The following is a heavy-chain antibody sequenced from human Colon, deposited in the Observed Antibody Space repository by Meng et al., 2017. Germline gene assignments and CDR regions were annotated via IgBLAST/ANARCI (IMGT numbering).Heavy chain of an antibody. CDR1: GYSISSGYY. J-gene: IGHJ4*01. D-gene: IGHD6-19*01. Sequence: SETLSLTCTVSGYSISSGYYWGWIRQPPGKGLEWIGSIYHSGSTYYNPSLKSRVTISVDTSKNQFSLKLSSVAAADTAVYYYAHPKDIAVAGTDYWGHGTLVTVSS. CDR2: IYHSGST. CDR3: AHPKDIAVAGTDY. V-gene: IGHV4-38-2*02.